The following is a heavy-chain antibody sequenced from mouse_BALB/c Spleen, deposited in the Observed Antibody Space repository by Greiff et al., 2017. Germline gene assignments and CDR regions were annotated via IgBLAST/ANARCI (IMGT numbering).Heavy chain of an antibody. CDR2: ISYDGSN. V-gene: IGHV3-6*02. Sequence: EVQLQESGPGLVKPSQSLSLTCSVTGYSITSGYYWNWIRQFPGNKLEWMGYISYDGSNNYNPSLKNRISITRDTSKNQFFLKLNSVTTEDTATYYCARDRGILYAMDYWGQGTSVTVSS. J-gene: IGHJ4*01. D-gene: IGHD3-1*01. CDR3: ARDRGILYAMDY. CDR1: GYSITSGYY.